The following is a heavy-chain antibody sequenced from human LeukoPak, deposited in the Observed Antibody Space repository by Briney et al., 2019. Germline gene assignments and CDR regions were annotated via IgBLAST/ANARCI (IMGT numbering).Heavy chain of an antibody. V-gene: IGHV3-48*01. Sequence: PGGSLRLSRAASGFTFDYYDMDWVRQAPGKGLEWVSYISSSSSTIYYADSVKGRFTISRDNAKNSLYLQMNSLRAEDTAVYYCARIGYSSGWEGDYWGQGTLVTVSS. D-gene: IGHD6-19*01. CDR2: ISSSSSTI. CDR1: GFTFDYYD. J-gene: IGHJ4*02. CDR3: ARIGYSSGWEGDY.